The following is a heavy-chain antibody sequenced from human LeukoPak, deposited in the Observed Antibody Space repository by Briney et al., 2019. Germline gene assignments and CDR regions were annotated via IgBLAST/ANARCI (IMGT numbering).Heavy chain of an antibody. D-gene: IGHD2-2*02. CDR2: IYTSGST. CDR1: GGSISSGSYY. V-gene: IGHV4-61*02. J-gene: IGHJ4*02. CDR3: ARAEWRYCSSTSCYIFDY. Sequence: SQTLSLTCTVSGGSISSGSYYWSWIRQPAGKGLEWIGRIYTSGSTNYNPSLKSRVTISVDTSKNQYSLKLSSVTAADTAVYYCARAEWRYCSSTSCYIFDYWGQGTLVTVSS.